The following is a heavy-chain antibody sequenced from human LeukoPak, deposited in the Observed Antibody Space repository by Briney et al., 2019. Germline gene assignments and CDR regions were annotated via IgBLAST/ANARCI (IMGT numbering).Heavy chain of an antibody. V-gene: IGHV1-46*01. CDR1: GYTFTSYY. CDR3: ARSPSIAAVADY. CDR2: INPSGGST. D-gene: IGHD6-13*01. J-gene: IGHJ4*02. Sequence: ASVKASCKASGYTFTSYYMHWVRQAPGQGLEWMGIINPSGGSTSYAQKFQGRVTMTRDMSTSTVYMELSSLRSEDTAVYYCARSPSIAAVADYWGQGTLVTVSS.